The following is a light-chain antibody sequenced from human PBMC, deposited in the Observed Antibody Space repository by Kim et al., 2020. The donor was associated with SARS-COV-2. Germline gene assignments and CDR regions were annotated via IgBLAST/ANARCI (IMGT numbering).Light chain of an antibody. CDR2: SSS. V-gene: IGKV1-39*01. CDR1: QTISTF. CDR3: QQSYRTPYT. Sequence: STSVGDRVTITGRASQTISTFLNWYQQKPGKAPNLLISSSSTLQSGAPSRFSGSGSGTDFTLTISSLQPEDIATYYCQQSYRTPYTFGQGTKLEI. J-gene: IGKJ2*01.